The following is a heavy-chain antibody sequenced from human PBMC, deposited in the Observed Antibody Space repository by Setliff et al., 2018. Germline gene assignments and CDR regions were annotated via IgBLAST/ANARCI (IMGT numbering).Heavy chain of an antibody. D-gene: IGHD6-19*01. CDR2: INYSGSS. J-gene: IGHJ4*02. V-gene: IGHV4-39*01. CDR1: GDSLSSGTQY. CDR3: ARGNSRSSAWYVVPHFDY. Sequence: SETLSLTCSVLGDSLSSGTQYWAWIRQPPGKGLEWIGNINYSGSSYYNPSLKSRVTMSVDASKNQFSLRLKSVTAADTAVYYCARGNSRSSAWYVVPHFDYWGQGTLVTVSS.